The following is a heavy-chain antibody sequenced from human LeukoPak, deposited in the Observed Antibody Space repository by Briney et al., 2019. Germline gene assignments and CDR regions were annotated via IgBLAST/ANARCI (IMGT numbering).Heavy chain of an antibody. J-gene: IGHJ4*02. Sequence: SETLSLTCAVYGGSFSGYYWSWIRQPPGKGLEWIGEINHSGSTNYNPSLKSRVTISVDTPKNQFSLKLSSVTAADTAVYYCARRMARMVRGVIRPFDYWGQGTLVTVSS. CDR1: GGSFSGYY. CDR2: INHSGST. V-gene: IGHV4-34*01. D-gene: IGHD3-10*01. CDR3: ARRMARMVRGVIRPFDY.